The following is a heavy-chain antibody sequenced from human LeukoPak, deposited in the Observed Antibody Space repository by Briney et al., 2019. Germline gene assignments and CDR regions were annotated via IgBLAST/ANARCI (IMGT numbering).Heavy chain of an antibody. V-gene: IGHV4-61*02. D-gene: IGHD3-3*01. CDR3: ARVGPYYDFWSGSVFDP. Sequence: SETLSLTCTVSGGSITSGNYYWNWIRQPAGKGLEWIGRFYTTGSPIYSPSLKSRVTISVDTSKNQFSLKLSSVTAADTAVYYCARVGPYYDFWSGSVFDPWGQGTLVTVSS. CDR1: GGSITSGNYY. CDR2: FYTTGSP. J-gene: IGHJ5*02.